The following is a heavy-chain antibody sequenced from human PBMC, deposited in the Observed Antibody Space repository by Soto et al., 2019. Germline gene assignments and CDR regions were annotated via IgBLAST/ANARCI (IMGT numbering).Heavy chain of an antibody. Sequence: SETLSLTCTVSGGSISSGDYYWSWIRQPPGKGLEWITYIYYSGSTYYNPSLKSRVTMSVDTSNNQFSLTLSSVTAAAAAVYYCAGGVIGTMIVVVIPHWFDPWGQGTMVTVSS. CDR3: AGGVIGTMIVVVIPHWFDP. V-gene: IGHV4-30-4*01. CDR2: IYYSGST. CDR1: GGSISSGDYY. J-gene: IGHJ5*02. D-gene: IGHD3-22*01.